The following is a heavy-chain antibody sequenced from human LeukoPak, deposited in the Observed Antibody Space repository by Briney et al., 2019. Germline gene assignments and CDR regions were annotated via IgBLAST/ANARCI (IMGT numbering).Heavy chain of an antibody. J-gene: IGHJ5*02. D-gene: IGHD2-2*01. CDR3: AMLPAAMDSWFDP. CDR2: IYYSGST. V-gene: IGHV4-59*01. CDR1: GGSLSSYY. Sequence: SETLSLTCTVSGGSLSSYYWSWIRQPPGKGLEWVGYIYYSGSTNYNPSLHCRVTIAVDVSKHQFSLKLSSVSAADTAVYYCAMLPAAMDSWFDPWGQGTLVTVSS.